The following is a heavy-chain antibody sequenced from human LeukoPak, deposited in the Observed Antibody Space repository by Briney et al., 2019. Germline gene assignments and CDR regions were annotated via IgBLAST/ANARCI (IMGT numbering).Heavy chain of an antibody. CDR2: ISGSGGST. CDR1: GFTFSSYA. D-gene: IGHD3-3*01. Sequence: GGSLRLSCAASGFTFSSYAMSWVRQAPGKGLEWVSAISGSGGSTYYADSVKGRFTISRDNSKNTLYLQMNSLRAEDTAVYYCAKFPHDVFGVVIIRPPYFDYWGQGTLVTVSS. J-gene: IGHJ4*02. CDR3: AKFPHDVFGVVIIRPPYFDY. V-gene: IGHV3-23*01.